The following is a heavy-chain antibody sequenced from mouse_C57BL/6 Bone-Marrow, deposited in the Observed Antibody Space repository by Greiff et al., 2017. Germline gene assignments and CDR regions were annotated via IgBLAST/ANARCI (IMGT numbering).Heavy chain of an antibody. Sequence: VQLQQSGAELVRPGASVKLSCTASGFNIKDDYMHWVKQRPEQGLEWIGGIDPENGDTEYASKFQGKATITADTSSNTAYLQLSSLTSEDTAVYYCTTSTMVTTGFAYWGQGTLVTVSA. J-gene: IGHJ3*01. V-gene: IGHV14-4*01. CDR2: IDPENGDT. CDR1: GFNIKDDY. CDR3: TTSTMVTTGFAY. D-gene: IGHD2-2*01.